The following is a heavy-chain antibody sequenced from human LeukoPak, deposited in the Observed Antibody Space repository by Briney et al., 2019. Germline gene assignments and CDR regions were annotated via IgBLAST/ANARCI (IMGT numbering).Heavy chain of an antibody. V-gene: IGHV3-11*04. Sequence: GGSLRLSCAASGFTFSDSYMTWVRQAPGKGVEWVAYISGSGRDINYSESAKGRFTISRDNAKNSLYLQMSSLRVEDTAVYYCTRDPRHLGSWGQGTLVTVSS. J-gene: IGHJ4*02. CDR2: ISGSGRDI. CDR1: GFTFSDSY. D-gene: IGHD6-6*01. CDR3: TRDPRHLGS.